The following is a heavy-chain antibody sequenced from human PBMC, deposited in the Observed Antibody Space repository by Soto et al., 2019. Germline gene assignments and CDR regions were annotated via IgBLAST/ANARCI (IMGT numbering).Heavy chain of an antibody. CDR1: GFTFSSYS. CDR3: ASEKYCSSTSCSDY. D-gene: IGHD2-2*01. Sequence: GGSLRLSCAASGFTFSSYSMNWVRQAPGKGLEWASYISSSSSTIYYADSVKGRFTISRDNAKNSLYLQMNSLRAEDTAVYYCASEKYCSSTSCSDYWGQGTLVTVSS. CDR2: ISSSSSTI. J-gene: IGHJ4*02. V-gene: IGHV3-48*01.